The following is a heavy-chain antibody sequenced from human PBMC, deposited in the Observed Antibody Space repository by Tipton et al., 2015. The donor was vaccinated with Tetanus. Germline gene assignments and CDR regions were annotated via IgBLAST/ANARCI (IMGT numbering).Heavy chain of an antibody. J-gene: IGHJ6*02. D-gene: IGHD1/OR15-1a*01. V-gene: IGHV3-21*06. CDR3: ARAGNNNFHFGMDV. Sequence: SLRLSCEVSGLTFSSTAMNWIRQAPGKGLEWVASLTVGRSDTYYADSVKGRFTISRDNAKNSLFLHMTSLTVEDTALYYCARAGNNNFHFGMDVWGQGTTVTVSS. CDR1: GLTFSSTA. CDR2: LTVGRSDT.